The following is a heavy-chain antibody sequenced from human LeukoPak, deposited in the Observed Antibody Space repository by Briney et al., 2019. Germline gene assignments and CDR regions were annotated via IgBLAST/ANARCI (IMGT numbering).Heavy chain of an antibody. J-gene: IGHJ4*02. CDR2: LTGTGRTT. Sequence: GGSLRLSCAASGFPFSSYAMSWVRQAPDQGLEWVSALTGTGRTTYYADSVKGRFTISRDNSKNTLYLQMSSLRVEDTAVYYCARGRGYLMTDREYWGQGTLVTVSS. CDR3: ARGRGYLMTDREY. CDR1: GFPFSSYA. D-gene: IGHD2-21*02. V-gene: IGHV3-23*01.